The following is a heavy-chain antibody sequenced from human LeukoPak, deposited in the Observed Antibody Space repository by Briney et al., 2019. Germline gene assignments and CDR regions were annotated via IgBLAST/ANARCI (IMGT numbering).Heavy chain of an antibody. V-gene: IGHV5-51*01. CDR2: IYPGDSDT. D-gene: IGHD5-12*01. CDR1: GYSFTSYW. CDR3: ARQRYSGYDGFDY. J-gene: IGHJ4*02. Sequence: PGEPLKIACKGSGYSFTSYWIGWVRQMPGKGLEWMGIIYPGDSDTRYSPSFQGQVTISADKSISTAYLQWSSLKASDTAMYYCARQRYSGYDGFDYWGQGTLVTVSS.